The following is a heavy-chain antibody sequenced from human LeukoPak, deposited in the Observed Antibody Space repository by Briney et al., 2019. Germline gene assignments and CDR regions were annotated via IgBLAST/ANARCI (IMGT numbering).Heavy chain of an antibody. V-gene: IGHV4-59*12. CDR1: GGSISGYY. J-gene: IGHJ4*02. D-gene: IGHD6-19*01. CDR2: IYYSGTT. Sequence: SETLSLTCSVSGGSISGYYWSWIRQPPGKGLEWIGYIYYSGTTIYNPSLKSRLTMSADMSKNQLSLKLTSVTAADTAVYYCTREPVPWGQGTLVTVSS. CDR3: TREPVP.